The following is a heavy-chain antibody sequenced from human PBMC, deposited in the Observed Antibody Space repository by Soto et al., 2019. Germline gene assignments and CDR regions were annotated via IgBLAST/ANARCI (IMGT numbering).Heavy chain of an antibody. Sequence: GASVKGSCKASGYTFTSYYMDWVRQAPGQGLEWMGIINPSGGSTSYAQKFQGRVTMTRDTSTSTVYMELSSLRSEDTAVYYCARDPSGSYYFYGMDVWGQGTTVTVSS. CDR3: ARDPSGSYYFYGMDV. CDR2: INPSGGST. D-gene: IGHD1-26*01. CDR1: GYTFTSYY. V-gene: IGHV1-46*01. J-gene: IGHJ6*02.